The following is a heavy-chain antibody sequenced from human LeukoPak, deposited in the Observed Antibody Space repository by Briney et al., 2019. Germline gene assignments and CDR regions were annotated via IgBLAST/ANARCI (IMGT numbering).Heavy chain of an antibody. D-gene: IGHD2-15*01. J-gene: IGHJ5*02. V-gene: IGHV3-23*01. CDR2: ISGNGGST. CDR3: AKDSAAPRFDP. Sequence: GGSLRLSCAASGFTFSSYSMNWVRQAPGEGLEWVSSISGNGGSTYYADSVKGRFTISRDNSKNTLYLQMNSLRVEDTAVYYCAKDSAAPRFDPWGQGTLVTVSS. CDR1: GFTFSSYS.